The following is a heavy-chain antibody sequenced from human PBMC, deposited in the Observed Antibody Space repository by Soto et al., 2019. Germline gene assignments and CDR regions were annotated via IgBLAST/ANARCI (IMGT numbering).Heavy chain of an antibody. CDR2: INPNSGGT. D-gene: IGHD3-16*01. Sequence: GASVKVSCKASGYTFTGYYMHWVRQAPGQGLEWMGWINPNSGGTNYAQKFQGWVTMTRDTSISTAYMELSRLRSDDTAVYYCAREGEMPYYYYGLDVWGQGTTVTVSS. CDR1: GYTFTGYY. J-gene: IGHJ6*02. V-gene: IGHV1-2*04. CDR3: AREGEMPYYYYGLDV.